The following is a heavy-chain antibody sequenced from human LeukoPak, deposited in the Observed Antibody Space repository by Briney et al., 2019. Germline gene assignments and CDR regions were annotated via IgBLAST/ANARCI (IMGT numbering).Heavy chain of an antibody. CDR1: GFTFSSYS. D-gene: IGHD3-22*01. CDR2: ISSSSSYI. Sequence: GGSLRLSCAASGFTFSSYSMNWVRQAPGKGLEWVSSISSSSSYIYYADSVKGRFTISRDNAKNSLYLQMNSLRAEDTAVYYCARLLGYYYDSSGYTDYWGQGTLVTVSS. CDR3: ARLLGYYYDSSGYTDY. V-gene: IGHV3-21*01. J-gene: IGHJ4*02.